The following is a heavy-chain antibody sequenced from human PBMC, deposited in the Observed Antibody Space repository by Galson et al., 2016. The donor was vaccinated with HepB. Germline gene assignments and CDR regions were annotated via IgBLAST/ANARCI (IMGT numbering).Heavy chain of an antibody. D-gene: IGHD6-13*01. CDR3: ARDGSGYTSSWYFDY. Sequence: SLRLSCAASGITFSDYALHWVRQAPGKGLELVAIISDDGTSQFYADSVKGRFTVSRDNSKNSLYLQMNSLRAEDTAVYYCARDGSGYTSSWYFDYWGPGTLVTVSS. J-gene: IGHJ4*02. CDR2: ISDDGTSQ. V-gene: IGHV3-30-3*01. CDR1: GITFSDYA.